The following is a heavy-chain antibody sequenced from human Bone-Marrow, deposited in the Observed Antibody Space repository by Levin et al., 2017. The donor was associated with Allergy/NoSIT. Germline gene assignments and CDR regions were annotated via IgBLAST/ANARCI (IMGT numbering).Heavy chain of an antibody. CDR3: AKEGLDGRAVAYFGA. Sequence: PGGSLRLSCEASGFNFDSYNLHWVRQAPGKGPEWVSVIWFDGSNVDYADSVKGRFTISRDNSKNTLFLQMNNLRGEDTAVYYCAKEGLDGRAVAYFGAWGQGTVVTVSS. CDR1: GFNFDSYN. V-gene: IGHV3-33*06. J-gene: IGHJ4*02. D-gene: IGHD3/OR15-3a*01. CDR2: IWFDGSNV.